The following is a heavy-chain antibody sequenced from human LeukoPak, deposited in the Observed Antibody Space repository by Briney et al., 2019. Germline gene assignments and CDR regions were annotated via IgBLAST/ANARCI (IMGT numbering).Heavy chain of an antibody. V-gene: IGHV4-30-4*01. CDR3: ARVAAMVTPYFDY. J-gene: IGHJ4*02. CDR1: GGSISGGDYY. Sequence: PSETLSLTCTVSGGSISGGDYYWGWIRQPPGKGLEWIGYIYYSVSTYYNPSLKSRVTISVDTSKNQFSLKLSSVTAADTAVYYCARVAAMVTPYFDYWGPGTLVTVSS. D-gene: IGHD5-18*01. CDR2: IYYSVST.